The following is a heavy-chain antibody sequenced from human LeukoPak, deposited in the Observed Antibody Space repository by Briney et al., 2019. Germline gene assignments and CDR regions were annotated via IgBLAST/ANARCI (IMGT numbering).Heavy chain of an antibody. J-gene: IGHJ4*02. D-gene: IGHD3-22*01. V-gene: IGHV3-15*01. CDR1: GFTFSNAW. CDR3: TTVYYDTRGVDY. Sequence: GGSLRLSCAASGFTFSNAWMSWVRQAPGKGLEWVVRIKSKIDGGTTDYAAPVKGRFTISRDDSKNTLYLQMNSLKTEDTAVYYCTTVYYDTRGVDYWGKGTLVTVSS. CDR2: IKSKIDGGTT.